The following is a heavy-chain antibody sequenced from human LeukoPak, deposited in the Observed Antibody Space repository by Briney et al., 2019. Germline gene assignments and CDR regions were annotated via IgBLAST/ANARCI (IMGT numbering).Heavy chain of an antibody. V-gene: IGHV4-38-2*02. J-gene: IGHJ4*02. CDR3: ARVKCTNGVCYFDY. Sequence: SETLSLTCTVSGYSISSGYYWGWIRQPPGKGLEWIGSIYHSGSTYYNPSLKSRVTISVDTSENQFSLKLSSVTAADTAVYYCARVKCTNGVCYFDYWGQGTLVTVSS. CDR2: IYHSGST. D-gene: IGHD2-8*01. CDR1: GYSISSGYY.